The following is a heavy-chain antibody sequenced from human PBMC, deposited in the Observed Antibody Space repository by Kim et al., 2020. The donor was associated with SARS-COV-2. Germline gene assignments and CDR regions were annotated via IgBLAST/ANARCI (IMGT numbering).Heavy chain of an antibody. CDR3: ARSVVPAAKVDP. D-gene: IGHD2-2*01. J-gene: IGHJ5*02. Sequence: NYNPSLKSRVTISVDTSKNQFSLKLSSVTAADTAVYYCARSVVPAAKVDPWGQGTLVTVSS. V-gene: IGHV4-34*01.